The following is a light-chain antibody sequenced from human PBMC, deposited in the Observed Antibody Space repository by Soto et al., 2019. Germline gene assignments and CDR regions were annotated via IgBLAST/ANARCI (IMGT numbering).Light chain of an antibody. V-gene: IGKV3-20*01. CDR2: GAS. CDR3: HQYDSSPAT. Sequence: EIVLTQSPGTLSLSPGERATLSCRASQSVRNNNLNWYQQKAGQAPRLLIYGASSRATDIPDRFSGSGSGTDFTLTISRLEPEDFAVYYCHQYDSSPATFGQGTKVDIK. J-gene: IGKJ1*01. CDR1: QSVRNNN.